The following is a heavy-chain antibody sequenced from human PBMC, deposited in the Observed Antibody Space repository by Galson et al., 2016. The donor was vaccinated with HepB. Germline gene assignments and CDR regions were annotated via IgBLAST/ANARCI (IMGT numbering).Heavy chain of an antibody. Sequence: CAISGDSVLNNNLAWNWIRQSPSRGLEWLGRTYHRSQWYHDYAVSVRNRITIDPDTAKNQLSLQLKSVSPDDTAVYYCSRGWSNLDYWGQGSLVTVSS. CDR2: TYHRSQWYH. V-gene: IGHV6-1*01. J-gene: IGHJ4*02. CDR3: SRGWSNLDY. CDR1: GDSVLNNNLA. D-gene: IGHD3-16*02.